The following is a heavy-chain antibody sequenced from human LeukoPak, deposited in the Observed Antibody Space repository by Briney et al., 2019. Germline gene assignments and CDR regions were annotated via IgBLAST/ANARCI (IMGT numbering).Heavy chain of an antibody. D-gene: IGHD3-22*01. V-gene: IGHV3-7*01. CDR3: ARSETTYYYDSSVYFYYYYGMDV. CDR2: IKQDGSEK. CDR1: GFTFSNYW. J-gene: IGHJ6*02. Sequence: GGSLRLSCAASGFTFSNYWMTWVRQAPGKGLEWVANIKQDGSEKYYVDSVKGRFTISRDNAKNSLYLQMNSLRAEDTAVYCCARSETTYYYDSSVYFYYYYGMDVWGQGTTVTVSS.